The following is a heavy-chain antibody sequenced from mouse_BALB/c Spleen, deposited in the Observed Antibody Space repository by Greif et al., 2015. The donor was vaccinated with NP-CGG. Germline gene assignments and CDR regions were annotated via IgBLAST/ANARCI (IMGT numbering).Heavy chain of an antibody. Sequence: VQLQESGAGLARPGASVKLSCKASGYTFTSYWMQWVKQRPGQGLEWIGAIYPGDGDTRCTQKFKGKATLTADKSSSTAYMQLSSLASEDSAVYYCAREDGNYAMDYWGQGTSVTVSS. CDR1: GYTFTSYW. D-gene: IGHD2-1*01. CDR2: IYPGDGDT. J-gene: IGHJ4*01. V-gene: IGHV1-87*01. CDR3: AREDGNYAMDY.